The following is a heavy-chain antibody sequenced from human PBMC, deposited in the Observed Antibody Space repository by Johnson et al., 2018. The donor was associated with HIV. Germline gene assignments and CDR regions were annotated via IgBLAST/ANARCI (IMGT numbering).Heavy chain of an antibody. D-gene: IGHD3-22*01. V-gene: IGHV3-30*14. CDR2: ISYDGSNK. Sequence: QVQLVESLGGVAQPGRSLRLSCTASGFTFSSYAMHWVRQAPGKGLEWVAVISYDGSNKYYADSVKGRFTISRDNSKNTLYLQMNSLRAEDTAVYYCARDPAIRWSEWDSSGYYSPDAFDIWGQGTMVTVSS. J-gene: IGHJ3*02. CDR3: ARDPAIRWSEWDSSGYYSPDAFDI. CDR1: GFTFSSYA.